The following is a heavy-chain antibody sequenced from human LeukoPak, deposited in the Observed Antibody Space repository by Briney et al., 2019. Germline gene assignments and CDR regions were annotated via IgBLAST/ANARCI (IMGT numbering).Heavy chain of an antibody. CDR3: ARGGAYGDYLLVAY. J-gene: IGHJ4*02. Sequence: GASVKVSCKASGYTFTSYGISWVRQAPGQGLEWMGWINPNSGDTNYAQKFQGRVTMTRDTSINTAYMELSRLTSDDMALYYCARGGAYGDYLLVAYWGQGTLVTVSS. CDR2: INPNSGDT. D-gene: IGHD4-17*01. CDR1: GYTFTSYG. V-gene: IGHV1-2*02.